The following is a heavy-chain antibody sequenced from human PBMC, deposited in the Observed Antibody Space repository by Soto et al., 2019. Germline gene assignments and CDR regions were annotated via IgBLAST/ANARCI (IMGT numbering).Heavy chain of an antibody. CDR1: GGSINNSSYS. CDR2: IYHSGST. Sequence: PSETLSLTCTVSGGSINNSSYSWGWVRQPPGKGLEWIGEIYHSGSTNYNPSLKSRVTISVDKSKNQFSLKLSSVTAADTAVYYCARVGSVVTAILWWFDPWGQGTLVTVSS. CDR3: ARVGSVVTAILWWFDP. D-gene: IGHD2-21*02. V-gene: IGHV4-39*07. J-gene: IGHJ5*02.